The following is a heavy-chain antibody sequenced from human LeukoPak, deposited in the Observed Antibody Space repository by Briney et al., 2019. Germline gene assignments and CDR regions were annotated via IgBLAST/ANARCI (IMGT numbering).Heavy chain of an antibody. Sequence: GGSLRLSCGASGFTVSSNYMSWVRQAPGKGLEWVSIIHSDGSTYYAESLKGRFSISRHNSKNTLYLQMNSLRAEDTAVYYCGRDLFMIVVPGQNVLDYWGQGTLVTVSS. V-gene: IGHV3-53*01. CDR2: IHSDGST. J-gene: IGHJ4*02. D-gene: IGHD3-22*01. CDR3: GRDLFMIVVPGQNVLDY. CDR1: GFTVSSNY.